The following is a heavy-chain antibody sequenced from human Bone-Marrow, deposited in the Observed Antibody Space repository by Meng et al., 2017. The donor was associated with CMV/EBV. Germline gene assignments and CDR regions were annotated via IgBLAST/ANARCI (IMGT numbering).Heavy chain of an antibody. V-gene: IGHV3-30*02. J-gene: IGHJ4*02. D-gene: IGHD3-22*01. CDR1: GFTFSSYG. CDR3: AKPQYYYDSSGYYPFHY. CDR2: IRYDGSNK. Sequence: GGSLRLSCAASGFTFSSYGMHWVRQAPGKGLEWVAFIRYDGSNKYYADSVKGRFTISRDNSKNTLYLQMNSLRAEDTAVYYCAKPQYYYDSSGYYPFHYWGQGTRVTGSS.